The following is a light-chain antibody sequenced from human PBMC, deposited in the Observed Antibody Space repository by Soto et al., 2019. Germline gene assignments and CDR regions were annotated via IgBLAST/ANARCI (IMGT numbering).Light chain of an antibody. Sequence: VVVTHSPATLSVSPWERATLSCRASQRVNSNLAWYQQKPGQAPRLLIYYASTRATGIPARFSGSGSGTEFTLTISSLQSEDFAVYYCQQYNNWPPITFGQGTRLEIK. CDR2: YAS. CDR1: QRVNSN. V-gene: IGKV3-15*01. J-gene: IGKJ5*01. CDR3: QQYNNWPPIT.